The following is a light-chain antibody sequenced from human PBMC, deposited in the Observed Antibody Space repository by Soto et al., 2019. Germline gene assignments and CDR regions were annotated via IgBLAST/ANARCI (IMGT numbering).Light chain of an antibody. V-gene: IGKV1-39*01. CDR1: QGISTY. Sequence: DIQMTHSPASLSASVVDRVTITCLASQGISTYLNWYQQKPGKAPKLLIYAASSLQSGVPSRFSGSGSGTDFTLTISSLQPEDFATYYCQKSYSTPISFGQGTRLEIK. CDR3: QKSYSTPIS. CDR2: AAS. J-gene: IGKJ5*01.